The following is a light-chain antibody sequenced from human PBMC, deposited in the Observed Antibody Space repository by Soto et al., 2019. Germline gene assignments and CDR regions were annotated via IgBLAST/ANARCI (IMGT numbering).Light chain of an antibody. CDR3: QQYYSTPWT. Sequence: DCVLTPSSDSLMVPLGERATINCKSSQSVLYSSNNKNYLAWYQQKPGQPPKPLIYWASTRESGVPDRFSGSGSGTDFTLTISSPQAEDVAVYYCQQYYSTPWTFGQGTKVDIK. CDR1: QSVLYSSNNKNY. V-gene: IGKV4-1*01. CDR2: WAS. J-gene: IGKJ1*01.